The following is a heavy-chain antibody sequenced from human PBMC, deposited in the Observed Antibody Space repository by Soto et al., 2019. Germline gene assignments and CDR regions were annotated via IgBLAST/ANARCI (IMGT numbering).Heavy chain of an antibody. J-gene: IGHJ6*02. Sequence: ASVNVSCKASGYTFTGYYMHWVRQAPGQGLEWMGWINPNSGGTNYAQKFQGRVTMTRDTSISTAYMELSRLRSDDTAVYYCARDEGIAARLSYYYYGMEVSGHGNTVIVS. CDR3: ARDEGIAARLSYYYYGMEV. CDR1: GYTFTGYY. CDR2: INPNSGGT. D-gene: IGHD6-6*01. V-gene: IGHV1-2*02.